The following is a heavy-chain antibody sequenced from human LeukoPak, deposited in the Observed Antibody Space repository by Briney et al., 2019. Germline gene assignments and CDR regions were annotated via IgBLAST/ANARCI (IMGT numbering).Heavy chain of an antibody. V-gene: IGHV1-2*02. CDR1: GYTFTSYY. Sequence: ASVKVSCKASGYTFTSYYMHWVRQAPGQGLEWMGWINPNSGDTHYALKFRGRVTLTRDTSISTAYMDLSRLTSDDTAAYYCARDLTGTSDYWGQGTLLTVSS. D-gene: IGHD1-20*01. CDR3: ARDLTGTSDY. CDR2: INPNSGDT. J-gene: IGHJ4*02.